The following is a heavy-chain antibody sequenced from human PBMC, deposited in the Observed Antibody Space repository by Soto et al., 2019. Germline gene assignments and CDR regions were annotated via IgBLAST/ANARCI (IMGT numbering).Heavy chain of an antibody. CDR1: GGSISSGGYY. Sequence: SETLSLTCTVSGGSISSGGYYWSWIRQHPGKGLEWIGYIYYSGSTYYNPSLKSRVTISVDTSKNQFSLKLSSVTAADTAVFYCARVSLEYSSSVYYYYMDVWGKGTTVTVSS. CDR3: ARVSLEYSSSVYYYYMDV. J-gene: IGHJ6*03. CDR2: IYYSGST. D-gene: IGHD6-6*01. V-gene: IGHV4-31*03.